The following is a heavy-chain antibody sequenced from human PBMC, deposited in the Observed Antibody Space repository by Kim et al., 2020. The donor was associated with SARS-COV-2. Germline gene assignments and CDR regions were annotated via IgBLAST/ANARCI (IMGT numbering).Heavy chain of an antibody. Sequence: GGSLRLSCGASGVTFSSFSFNWIRQAPGKGLEWISYITIGGDGTQYADSVRGRFTISRDNVHNLIYLQMNSLRHEDTAIYYCARDKAYAFDIWGHGTMVTVSS. CDR3: ARDKAYAFDI. CDR2: ITIGGDGT. V-gene: IGHV3-48*02. J-gene: IGHJ3*02. CDR1: GVTFSSFS.